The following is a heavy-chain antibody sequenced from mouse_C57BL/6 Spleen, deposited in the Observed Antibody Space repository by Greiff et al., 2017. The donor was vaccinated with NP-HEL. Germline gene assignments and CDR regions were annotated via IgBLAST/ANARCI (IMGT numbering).Heavy chain of an antibody. Sequence: VKLQESGAELVRPGASVTLSCKASGYTFTDYEMYWVKQTPVHGLEWIGAIDPETGGTAYNQKFKGKAILTADKSSSTAYMELRSLTSEDSAVYYCTPNYYGSSYLYWGQGTTLTVSS. CDR2: IDPETGGT. CDR3: TPNYYGSSYLY. V-gene: IGHV1-15*01. D-gene: IGHD1-1*01. J-gene: IGHJ2*01. CDR1: GYTFTDYE.